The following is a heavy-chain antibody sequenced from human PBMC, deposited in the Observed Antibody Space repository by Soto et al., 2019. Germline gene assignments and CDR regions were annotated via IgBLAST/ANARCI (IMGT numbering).Heavy chain of an antibody. Sequence: GGSLRLSCAASGFTFSSYAMHWVRQAPGKGLEWVAVISYDGSNKYYADSVKGRFTISRDNSKNALYLQMNSLRAEDTAVYYCARDRSYYDFWSGYYSNYYYYGMDVWGQGTTVTVSS. CDR3: ARDRSYYDFWSGYYSNYYYYGMDV. J-gene: IGHJ6*02. V-gene: IGHV3-30-3*01. D-gene: IGHD3-3*01. CDR1: GFTFSSYA. CDR2: ISYDGSNK.